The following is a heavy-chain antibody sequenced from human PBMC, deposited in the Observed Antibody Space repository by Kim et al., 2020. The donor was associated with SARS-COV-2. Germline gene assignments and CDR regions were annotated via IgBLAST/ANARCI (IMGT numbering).Heavy chain of an antibody. D-gene: IGHD6-13*01. J-gene: IGHJ4*02. V-gene: IGHV4-31*02. Sequence: SLKRRVTISVDTSKNLFSRKLSSVTAADTAVYYCARDRGGYSSSWSRFDYWGQGTLVTVSS. CDR3: ARDRGGYSSSWSRFDY.